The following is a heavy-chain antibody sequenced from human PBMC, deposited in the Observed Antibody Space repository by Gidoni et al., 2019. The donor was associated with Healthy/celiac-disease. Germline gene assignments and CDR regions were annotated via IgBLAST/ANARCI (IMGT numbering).Heavy chain of an antibody. J-gene: IGHJ4*02. V-gene: IGHV3-23*01. Sequence: EVQLWESGGGLVQHGGALRLSCAASGSTFSSYAMSWVRQAPGKGLEWVSAFSGSGGSTYYADSVKCRFTISRDNSKNTLYLQMNSLRAEDTAVYYCAKNAGYCSSTSCYDYWGQGTLVTVSS. CDR2: FSGSGGST. CDR1: GSTFSSYA. CDR3: AKNAGYCSSTSCYDY. D-gene: IGHD2-2*01.